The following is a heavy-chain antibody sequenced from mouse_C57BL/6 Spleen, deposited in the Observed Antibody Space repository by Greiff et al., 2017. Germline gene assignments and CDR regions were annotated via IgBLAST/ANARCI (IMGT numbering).Heavy chain of an antibody. V-gene: IGHV5-6*01. CDR3: AREPSIVTTYYYAMDY. CDR2: ISSGGSYT. D-gene: IGHD2-5*01. CDR1: GFTFSSYG. J-gene: IGHJ4*01. Sequence: EVQLVESGGDLVKPGGSLKLSCAASGFTFSSYGMSWVRQTPDKRLEWVATISSGGSYTSYPDSVKGRFTISRDNAKNTLYLQMSSLKSEDTAMYYCAREPSIVTTYYYAMDYWGQGTSVTVSS.